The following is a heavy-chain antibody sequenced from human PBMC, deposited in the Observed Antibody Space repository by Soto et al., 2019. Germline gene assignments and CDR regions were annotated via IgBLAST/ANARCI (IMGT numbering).Heavy chain of an antibody. D-gene: IGHD2-21*01. CDR3: AKDQSVGVVVIAYPFDI. CDR1: GFTFSSYG. CDR2: ISYDGSNK. J-gene: IGHJ3*02. Sequence: QVQLVESGGGVVQPGRSLRLSCAASGFTFSSYGMHWVRQAPGKGLEWVAVISYDGSNKYYADSVKGRFTISRDNSKNTLYLQMNSLRAEDTAVYYCAKDQSVGVVVIAYPFDIWGQGTMVTVSS. V-gene: IGHV3-30*18.